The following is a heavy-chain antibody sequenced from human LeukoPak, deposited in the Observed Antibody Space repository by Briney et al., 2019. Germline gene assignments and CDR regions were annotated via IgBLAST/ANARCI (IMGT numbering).Heavy chain of an antibody. CDR1: GGSISSGDYY. J-gene: IGHJ4*02. V-gene: IGHV4-30-4*01. CDR3: AREVSRWPYYFDY. Sequence: SQTLSLTCTVSGGSISSGDYYWSWIRQPPGKGLEWIGYIYYSGSTYYNPSLKSRVTISVDTSKNQFSLKLSSVTAADTAVYYCAREVSRWPYYFDYWGQGTLVTVSS. D-gene: IGHD4-23*01. CDR2: IYYSGST.